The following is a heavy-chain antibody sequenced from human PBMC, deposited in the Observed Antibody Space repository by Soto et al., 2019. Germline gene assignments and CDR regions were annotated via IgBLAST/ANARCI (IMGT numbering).Heavy chain of an antibody. CDR3: ASLPTPSLNTFWGGLAH. V-gene: IGHV3-30*04. CDR2: ISSDGKIE. J-gene: IGHJ4*02. Sequence: QVHLVESGGGVVQPGRSLRLSCAASGFMFSTSAIHWVRQAPGKGLEWVAAISSDGKIEYYADSVKGRFTISRDNSKKPLFPPLNRLRGEEPAGYFFASLPTPSLNTFWGGLAHWGQGTLVTVSS. D-gene: IGHD3-16*01. CDR1: GFMFSTSA.